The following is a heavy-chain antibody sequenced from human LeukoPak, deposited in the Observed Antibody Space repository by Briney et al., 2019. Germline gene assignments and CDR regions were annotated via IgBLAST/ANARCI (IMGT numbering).Heavy chain of an antibody. CDR3: AKVSTMIVVVPDAFDI. V-gene: IGHV3-23*01. CDR2: ISGSGGST. CDR1: GFTFSSYA. J-gene: IGHJ3*02. D-gene: IGHD3-22*01. Sequence: GGSLRLSCAASGFTFSSYAMSWVRQAPGKGLEWVSAISGSGGSTYYADSVKGRFTISRDNSKDTLYLQMNSLRAEDTAVYYCAKVSTMIVVVPDAFDIWGQGTVVTVSS.